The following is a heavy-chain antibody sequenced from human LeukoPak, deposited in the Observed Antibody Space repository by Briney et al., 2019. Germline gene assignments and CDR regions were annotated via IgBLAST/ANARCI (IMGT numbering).Heavy chain of an antibody. CDR3: AREYCGGDCTPNDY. CDR2: ISSSSSYI. D-gene: IGHD2-21*02. CDR1: GFTFSSYS. V-gene: IGHV3-21*01. J-gene: IGHJ4*02. Sequence: GGSLRLSCAASGFTFSSYSMNWVRQAPGKGLEWVSSISSSSSYIYYADSVKGRFTISRDNAKNSLYLQMNSLRAEDTAVYYCAREYCGGDCTPNDYWGQGTLVTVSS.